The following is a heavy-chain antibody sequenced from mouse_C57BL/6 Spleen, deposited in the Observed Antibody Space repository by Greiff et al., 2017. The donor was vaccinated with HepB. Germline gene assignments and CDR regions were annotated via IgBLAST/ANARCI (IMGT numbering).Heavy chain of an antibody. CDR1: GYAFSSSW. J-gene: IGHJ3*01. CDR3: ARPFSIYYYGSSPWFAY. V-gene: IGHV1-82*01. Sequence: VMLVESGPELVKPGASVKISCKASGYAFSSSWMNWVKQRPGKGLEWIGRIYPGDGDTNYNGKFKGKATLTADKSSSTAYMQLSSLTSEDSAVYFCARPFSIYYYGSSPWFAYWGQGTLVTVSA. CDR2: IYPGDGDT. D-gene: IGHD1-1*01.